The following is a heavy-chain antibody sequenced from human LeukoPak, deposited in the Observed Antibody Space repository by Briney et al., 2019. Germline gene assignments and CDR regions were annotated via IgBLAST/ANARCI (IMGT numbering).Heavy chain of an antibody. CDR1: GGSVSNGYYY. J-gene: IGHJ4*02. CDR2: IYYDGRT. V-gene: IGHV4-61*01. D-gene: IGHD2/OR15-2a*01. Sequence: SETLSLTCTVSGGSVSNGYYYWGWIRQSPGKGLEWIGYIYYDGRTNYNPSLNNRVTISVDTSRNQFSLKVSSVTAADTAMYYCARSYQQYCFDSWGQGTLVAVSS. CDR3: ARSYQQYCFDS.